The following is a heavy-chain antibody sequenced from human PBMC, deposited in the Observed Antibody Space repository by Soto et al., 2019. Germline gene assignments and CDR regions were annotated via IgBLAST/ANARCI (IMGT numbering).Heavy chain of an antibody. V-gene: IGHV4-34*01. CDR2: INHSGST. CDR3: ARVRVAAVAGTDYYYGMDV. CDR1: GGSFSGYY. Sequence: QVQLQQWGAGLLKPSETLSLTCAVYGGSFSGYYWSWIRQPPGKGLEWMGEINHSGSTNYNPSLKSRVTISVDTSKNQFSLKLSSVTAADTAVYYCARVRVAAVAGTDYYYGMDVWGQGTTVTVSS. D-gene: IGHD6-19*01. J-gene: IGHJ6*02.